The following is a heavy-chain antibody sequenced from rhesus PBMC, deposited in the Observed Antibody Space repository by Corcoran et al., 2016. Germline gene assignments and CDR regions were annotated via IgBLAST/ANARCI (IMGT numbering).Heavy chain of an antibody. CDR2: VASSSENT. J-gene: IGHJ5-1*01. CDR3: VRDISWTNRFDV. V-gene: IGHV4-127*01. D-gene: IGHD1-1*01. CDR1: GYSISSCFG. Sequence: QVQLQESGPGLVKPSETLSLTCAVSGYSISSCFGCNCIRQSPGKGLEWIGYVASSSENTKNNPSLKSRVGMSKETSKNQFSLSLTSVTAADTAIYYCVRDISWTNRFDVWGAGVLVTVSS.